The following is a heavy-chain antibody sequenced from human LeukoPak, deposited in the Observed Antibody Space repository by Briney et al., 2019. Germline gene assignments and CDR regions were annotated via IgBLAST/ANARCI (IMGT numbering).Heavy chain of an antibody. D-gene: IGHD6-13*01. J-gene: IGHJ6*02. V-gene: IGHV1-18*01. CDR1: GYTFTSYG. Sequence: GASVKVSCKASGYTFTSYGISWVRQAPGQGLEWMGWISANDGNTDYPQKLQGRVTMTTDTSASTAYMELRSLRSDDTAVYYCARAGSTYSSSWPNYYYYGMDVWGQGTTVTVSS. CDR3: ARAGSTYSSSWPNYYYYGMDV. CDR2: ISANDGNT.